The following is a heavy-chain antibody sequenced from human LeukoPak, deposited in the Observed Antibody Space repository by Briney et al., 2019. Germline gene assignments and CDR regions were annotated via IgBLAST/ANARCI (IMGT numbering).Heavy chain of an antibody. D-gene: IGHD4-23*01. V-gene: IGHV3-7*03. CDR1: GFTFDDYW. J-gene: IGHJ4*02. CDR2: INQDGSEK. CDR3: AKDFHYGGNYGGFDY. Sequence: GGSLRLSCGASGFTFDDYWMSWVRQAPGQGLEWVANINQDGSEKYYLDSAKGRFTISRGNARNSLYLQMNSLRAEDTALYYCAKDFHYGGNYGGFDYWGQGTLVTVSS.